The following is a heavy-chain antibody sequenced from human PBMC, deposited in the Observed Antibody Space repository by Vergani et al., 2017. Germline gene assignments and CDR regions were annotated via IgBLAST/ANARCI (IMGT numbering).Heavy chain of an antibody. CDR2: MYHSGST. Sequence: QVRLQESGPGLVKPSETLSLTCSVSGGSMSGYYWSWIRQPPGKELEWIGYMYHSGSTTYNPSLETRVTISGDTSKNQFSLKLNSVTAADTAVYYCGRGADFYGLGSRLLDLWGQGILVTVSS. V-gene: IGHV4-59*01. D-gene: IGHD3-10*01. CDR1: GGSMSGYY. CDR3: GRGADFYGLGSRLLDL. J-gene: IGHJ5*02.